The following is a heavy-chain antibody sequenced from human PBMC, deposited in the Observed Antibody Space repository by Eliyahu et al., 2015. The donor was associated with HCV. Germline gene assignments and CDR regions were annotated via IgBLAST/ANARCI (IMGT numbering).Heavy chain of an antibody. CDR2: IYWDDDK. Sequence: QITLKESGPTLVKPTQTLTLTCTFSGFSLXTXXVGVGWIRQPPGKALEWLTLIYWDDDKRYSPSLKSRLTISKDTSKNQVVLTMTSMDPVDTATYYCAQRTTTVQGIVAAFHSWGPGTLVTVSS. D-gene: IGHD3-10*01. CDR1: GFSLXTXXVG. CDR3: AQRTTTVQGIVAAFHS. V-gene: IGHV2-5*02. J-gene: IGHJ4*02.